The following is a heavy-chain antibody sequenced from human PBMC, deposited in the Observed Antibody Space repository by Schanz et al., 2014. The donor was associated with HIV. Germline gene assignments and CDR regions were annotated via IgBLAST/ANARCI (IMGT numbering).Heavy chain of an antibody. CDR1: GLTLSSYG. CDR2: ISGGSGST. J-gene: IGHJ6*02. V-gene: IGHV3-23*04. CDR3: AKVATWDYYGMDV. Sequence: VELVESGGGVVQPGRSLRLSCAASGLTLSSYGMSWVRQAPGKGLEWVSSISGGSGSTFYADSVKGRFTISRDNSKNTLYLQMNSLRAEDTAVYYCAKVATWDYYGMDVWGQGTTVTVSS.